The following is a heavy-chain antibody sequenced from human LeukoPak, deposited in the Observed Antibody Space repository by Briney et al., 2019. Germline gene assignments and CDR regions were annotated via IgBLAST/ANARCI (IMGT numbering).Heavy chain of an antibody. D-gene: IGHD2-2*01. CDR1: GFSLSSSA. Sequence: GGSLRLSCAASGFSLSSSAMNWVRQAPGKGLEWVSSINNVASHIYYAGSVRGRFTISRDNAKNTLYLQMNSLRAEDTAVYYCARAYCSIITCYSELFDPWGQGTLVTVSS. V-gene: IGHV3-21*01. CDR2: INNVASHI. J-gene: IGHJ5*02. CDR3: ARAYCSIITCYSELFDP.